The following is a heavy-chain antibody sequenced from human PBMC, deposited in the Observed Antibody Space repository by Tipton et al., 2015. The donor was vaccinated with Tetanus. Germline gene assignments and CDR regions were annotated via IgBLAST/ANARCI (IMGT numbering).Heavy chain of an antibody. CDR2: ITSDGSTT. CDR3: ARDPNSSGWYPAYFDL. Sequence: SLRLSCAASGFTFSTYWMQWVRQAPGKGLVWVAHITSDGSTTGYADSVKGRFSISRDNAKDTLYLQMSSLRPEDTALYYCARDPNSSGWYPAYFDLWGQGTLVTVSS. J-gene: IGHJ4*02. CDR1: GFTFSTYW. V-gene: IGHV3-74*01. D-gene: IGHD6-19*01.